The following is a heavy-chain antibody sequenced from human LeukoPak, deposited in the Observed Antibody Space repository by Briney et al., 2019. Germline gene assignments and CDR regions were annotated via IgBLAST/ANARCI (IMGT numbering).Heavy chain of an antibody. CDR2: IYYSGST. V-gene: IGHV4-59*08. Sequence: PSETLSLTCAVYGGSFSGYYWSWIRQPPGKGLEWIGYIYYSGSTNYNPSLKSRVTISVDTSKNQFSLKLSSVTAADTAVYYCARLGGDSQVDYWGQGTLVTVSS. CDR1: GGSFSGYY. J-gene: IGHJ4*02. CDR3: ARLGGDSQVDY. D-gene: IGHD2-21*02.